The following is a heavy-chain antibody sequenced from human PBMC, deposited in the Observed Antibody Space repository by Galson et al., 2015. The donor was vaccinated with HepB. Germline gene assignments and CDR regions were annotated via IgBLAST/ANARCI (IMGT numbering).Heavy chain of an antibody. Sequence: SLRLSCAASGFTFSSYAMSWVRQAPGKGLEWVSGISGSGGSTYHADSVKGRFTTSRDSSKNTLYLQMNSLRAEDTAVYYCAKGDFWSGYYYWGQGTLVTVSS. CDR2: ISGSGGST. J-gene: IGHJ4*02. CDR1: GFTFSSYA. D-gene: IGHD3-3*01. CDR3: AKGDFWSGYYY. V-gene: IGHV3-23*01.